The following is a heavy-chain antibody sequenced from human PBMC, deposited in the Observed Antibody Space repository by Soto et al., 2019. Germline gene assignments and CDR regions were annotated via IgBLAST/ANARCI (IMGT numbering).Heavy chain of an antibody. V-gene: IGHV1-69*12. J-gene: IGHJ6*02. CDR3: ASIKDTDYYYGMDV. Sequence: QVQLVQSGAEVKKPGSSVKVSCKASGGTFNSYAISWVRQAPGQGLEWMGGIIPIFGTANYAQKFQGRVTITADESTSTAYIELRSLRSEDTAVYYCASIKDTDYYYGMDVWGQGTTVTVSS. CDR1: GGTFNSYA. CDR2: IIPIFGTA.